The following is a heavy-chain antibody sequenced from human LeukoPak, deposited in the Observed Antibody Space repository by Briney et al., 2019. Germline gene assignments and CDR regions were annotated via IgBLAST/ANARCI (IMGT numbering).Heavy chain of an antibody. Sequence: SETLSLTCTVSGGSISSYYWSWIRQPPGKGLEWIGYISYSGSTDYNPSLKSRVTISLDTSTNQLSLRLSSVTAADTAVYYCARETRLHSGSYSNDAFDIWGQGTMVTVSS. CDR1: GGSISSYY. D-gene: IGHD1-26*01. CDR3: ARETRLHSGSYSNDAFDI. J-gene: IGHJ3*02. CDR2: ISYSGST. V-gene: IGHV4-59*01.